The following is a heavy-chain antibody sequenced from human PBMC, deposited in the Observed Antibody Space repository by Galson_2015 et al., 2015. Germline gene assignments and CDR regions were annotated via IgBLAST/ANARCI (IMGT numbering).Heavy chain of an antibody. CDR1: GFTFSSHA. V-gene: IGHV3-23*01. J-gene: IGHJ5*02. D-gene: IGHD1-14*01. CDR2: VSDTGGSK. CDR3: AKDLRTPDH. Sequence: SLRLSCAVSGFTFSSHAMSWVRQATGKGREWVSAVSDTGGSKYYADSVKGRFTISRDNSKNTVYLQMNSLRGEDTAVYYCAKDLRTPDHWGQGTLVTVS.